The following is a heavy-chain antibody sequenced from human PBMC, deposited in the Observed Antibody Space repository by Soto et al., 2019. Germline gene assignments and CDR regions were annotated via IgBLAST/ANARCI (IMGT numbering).Heavy chain of an antibody. J-gene: IGHJ4*02. CDR2: IYSGGST. CDR1: GFTVSSNY. Sequence: EVQLVESGGGLVQPGGSLRLSCAASGFTVSSNYMSWVRQAPGKGLAWVSVIYSGGSTYYADSVKGRFTISRDNSKNTLYLQMNSLRAEDTAVYYCASEVYRSGGSCYPYWGQGTLVTVSS. V-gene: IGHV3-66*01. CDR3: ASEVYRSGGSCYPY. D-gene: IGHD2-15*01.